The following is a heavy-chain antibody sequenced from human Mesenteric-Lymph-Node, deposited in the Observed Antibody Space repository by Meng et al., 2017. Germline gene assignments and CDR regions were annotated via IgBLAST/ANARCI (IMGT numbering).Heavy chain of an antibody. CDR2: ITGSGADT. CDR1: GFTFENYA. D-gene: IGHD2-8*02. J-gene: IGHJ4*02. V-gene: IGHV3-23*01. Sequence: GESLKISCAASGFTFENYAMSWVRLAPGKRLEWASVITGSGADTYYADSVKGRFTISRDNSKSTLYLQMNSLRAEDTAVYYCAKAPLSYCTGARCYPLDSWGQGTLVTVSS. CDR3: AKAPLSYCTGARCYPLDS.